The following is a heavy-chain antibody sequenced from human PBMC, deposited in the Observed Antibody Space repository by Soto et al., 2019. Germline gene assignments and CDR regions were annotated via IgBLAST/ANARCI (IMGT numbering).Heavy chain of an antibody. Sequence: ASVKVSCKVSGYTLTELSMHWVRQAPGKGLEWMGGFDPEDGETIYAQKFQGRVTMTEDTSTDTAYMELSSLRSEDTAVYYCATSVCSGGSCPTHYYYYMDVWGKGTTVTVSS. J-gene: IGHJ6*03. V-gene: IGHV1-24*01. CDR2: FDPEDGET. CDR3: ATSVCSGGSCPTHYYYYMDV. D-gene: IGHD2-15*01. CDR1: GYTLTELS.